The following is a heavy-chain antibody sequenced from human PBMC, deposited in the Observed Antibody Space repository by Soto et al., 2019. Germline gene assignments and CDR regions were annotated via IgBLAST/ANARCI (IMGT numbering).Heavy chain of an antibody. V-gene: IGHV4-61*01. CDR1: GGSVSSGSYY. D-gene: IGHD3-22*01. CDR3: ARWSSAQHY. Sequence: PSETLALTCSVSGGSVSSGSYYWSWIRQPPGKGLEWIGYISYSGGTNYNPSLKSRVTISVDTSKNQFSLKLSSVTAADTAMYYCARWSSAQHYWGQGTLVTVSS. J-gene: IGHJ4*02. CDR2: ISYSGGT.